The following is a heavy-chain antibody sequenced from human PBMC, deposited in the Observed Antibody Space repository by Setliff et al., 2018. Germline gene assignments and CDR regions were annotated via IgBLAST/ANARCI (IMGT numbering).Heavy chain of an antibody. CDR2: IKQDESEK. J-gene: IGHJ4*02. Sequence: GGSLRLSCAASGFTFTNYWINWVRQAPGKGLEWVANIKQDESEKHYVGSVKGRFTISRDNARNSVYLQMNSLRAEDSAVYYCATSDWYAAFDHWGQGTQVTVSS. CDR1: GFTFTNYW. V-gene: IGHV3-7*01. CDR3: ATSDWYAAFDH. D-gene: IGHD6-19*01.